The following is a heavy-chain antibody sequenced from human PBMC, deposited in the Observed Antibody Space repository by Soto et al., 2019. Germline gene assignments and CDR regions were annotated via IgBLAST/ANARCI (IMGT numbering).Heavy chain of an antibody. Sequence: SLRLSCAASGFTFSSYAMHWVRQAPGKGLEWVAVISYDGSNKYYADSVKGRFTISRDNAKRSLYLQMMSLTAEDTAIYYCVRGGGGGLFDPWGQGTMVTVSS. CDR2: ISYDGSNK. CDR1: GFTFSSYA. D-gene: IGHD2-15*01. J-gene: IGHJ5*02. CDR3: VRGGGGGLFDP. V-gene: IGHV3-30-3*01.